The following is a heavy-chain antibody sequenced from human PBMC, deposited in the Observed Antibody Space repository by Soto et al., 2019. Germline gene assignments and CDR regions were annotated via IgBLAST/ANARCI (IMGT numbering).Heavy chain of an antibody. CDR2: IYYTGIT. CDR1: GGSISSSSYY. J-gene: IGHJ4*02. V-gene: IGHV4-39*01. Sequence: SETLSLTCTVSGGSISSSSYYWGWIRQPPGKGLEWIGSIYYTGITHYNPSLKRRATISIDTSKNQFSLNLNSETATDTAVYKCARPARQDTVAGNYWGQGTLVTVSS. CDR3: ARPARQDTVAGNY. D-gene: IGHD6-19*01.